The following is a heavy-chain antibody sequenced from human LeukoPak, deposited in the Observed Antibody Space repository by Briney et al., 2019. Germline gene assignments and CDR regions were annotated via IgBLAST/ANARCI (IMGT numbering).Heavy chain of an antibody. Sequence: GGSLRLSCAASGFTFSSYGMSWVRQAPGKGLEWVSAISGSGGSTYYADSVKGRFTISRDNYKNTLYLQMNSMRAEDTAVYYCAKARYSSGQDFDYWGQGTLVTVSS. CDR3: AKARYSSGQDFDY. J-gene: IGHJ4*02. CDR2: ISGSGGST. CDR1: GFTFSSYG. V-gene: IGHV3-23*01. D-gene: IGHD6-19*01.